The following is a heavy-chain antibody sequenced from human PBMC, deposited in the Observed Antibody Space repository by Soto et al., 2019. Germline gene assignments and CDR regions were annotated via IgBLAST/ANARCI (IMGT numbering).Heavy chain of an antibody. CDR1: GFTFSSYS. CDR2: ISSSSSYI. J-gene: IGHJ4*02. D-gene: IGHD2-2*01. V-gene: IGHV3-21*01. CDR3: ARASQYQLPPTH. Sequence: GGSLRLSCAASGFTFSSYSMNWVRQAPGKGLEWVSSISSSSSYIYYADSVKGRFTISRDNAKNSLYLQMNSLRAEDTAVYYCARASQYQLPPTHWGQGTLVTVSS.